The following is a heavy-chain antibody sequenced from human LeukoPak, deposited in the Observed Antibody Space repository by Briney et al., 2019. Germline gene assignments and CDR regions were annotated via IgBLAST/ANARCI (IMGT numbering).Heavy chain of an antibody. Sequence: GGSLRLSCAASGFTFDDYAMHWVRQAPGKGLEWVSGISWNSGSIGYADSVKGRFTISRDNAKNSLYLQMNSLRAEDTAVYYCARDLGDIVATWDAFDIWGQGTMVTVSS. CDR1: GFTFDDYA. D-gene: IGHD5-12*01. CDR2: ISWNSGSI. J-gene: IGHJ3*02. CDR3: ARDLGDIVATWDAFDI. V-gene: IGHV3-9*01.